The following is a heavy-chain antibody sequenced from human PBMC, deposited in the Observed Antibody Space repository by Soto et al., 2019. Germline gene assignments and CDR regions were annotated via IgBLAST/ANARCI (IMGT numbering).Heavy chain of an antibody. J-gene: IGHJ4*02. Sequence: ASVKVSCKASGYTFTSYGISWVRQAPGQGLEWMGWISAYNGNTNYAQKLQGRVTMTTDTSTSTAYMELRSLRSDDTAVYYCARESTYYYDSSGYPPPDFDYWGQGTLVTVSS. CDR3: ARESTYYYDSSGYPPPDFDY. CDR1: GYTFTSYG. CDR2: ISAYNGNT. D-gene: IGHD3-22*01. V-gene: IGHV1-18*01.